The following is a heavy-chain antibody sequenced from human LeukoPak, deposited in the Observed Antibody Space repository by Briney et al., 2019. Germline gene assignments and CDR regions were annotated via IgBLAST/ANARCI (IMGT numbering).Heavy chain of an antibody. CDR2: IHHSGTT. D-gene: IGHD5-18*01. CDR3: ARHPYSYDAFDI. J-gene: IGHJ3*02. CDR1: GGSIISSTYY. Sequence: SETLSLTCTVSGGSIISSTYYWGWIRQPPGKGLEWIGSIHHSGTTYYNPSLQSRVTISVDTSKNQFPLNLSSVTAADTAVYYCARHPYSYDAFDIWGQGTMVTVSS. V-gene: IGHV4-39*01.